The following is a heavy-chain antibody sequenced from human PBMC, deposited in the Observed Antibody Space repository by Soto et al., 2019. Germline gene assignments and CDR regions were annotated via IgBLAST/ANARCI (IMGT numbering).Heavy chain of an antibody. V-gene: IGHV1-2*04. CDR1: GHTFTGYY. D-gene: IGHD2-15*01. J-gene: IGHJ6*02. CDR2: INPNSGGT. Sequence: ASVKVSCKASGHTFTGYYMHWLRQAPGQGLEWMGWINPNSGGTNYAQKFQGWVTMTRDTSISTAYMELSRLRSDDTAVYYCARAMGSGRDYYYGMDVWGQGTTVTVSS. CDR3: ARAMGSGRDYYYGMDV.